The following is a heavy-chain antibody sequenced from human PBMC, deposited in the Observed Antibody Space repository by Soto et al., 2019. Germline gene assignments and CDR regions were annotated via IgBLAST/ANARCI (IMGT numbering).Heavy chain of an antibody. V-gene: IGHV4-30-4*01. Sequence: PSETLSLTCTVSGGSISSGDYYWSWIRQPPGKGLEWIGYIYYSGSTYYNPSLKSRVTISVDTSKNQFSLKLSSVTAADTAVYYCARVDQASYYYYGMDVWGQGTTATVSS. CDR1: GGSISSGDYY. CDR3: ARVDQASYYYYGMDV. D-gene: IGHD1-26*01. CDR2: IYYSGST. J-gene: IGHJ6*02.